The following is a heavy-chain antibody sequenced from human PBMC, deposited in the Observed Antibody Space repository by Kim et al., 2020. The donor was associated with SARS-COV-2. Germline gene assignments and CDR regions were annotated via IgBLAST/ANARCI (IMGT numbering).Heavy chain of an antibody. CDR1: GYTFTGYY. CDR2: INPNSGGT. CDR3: AQIIAAAGKNWFDP. D-gene: IGHD6-13*01. J-gene: IGHJ5*02. Sequence: ASVKVSCKASGYTFTGYYMHWVRQAPGQGLEWMGRINPNSGGTNYAQKFQGRVTMTRDTSISTAYMELSRLRSDDTAVYYCAQIIAAAGKNWFDPWGQGTLVTVSS. V-gene: IGHV1-2*06.